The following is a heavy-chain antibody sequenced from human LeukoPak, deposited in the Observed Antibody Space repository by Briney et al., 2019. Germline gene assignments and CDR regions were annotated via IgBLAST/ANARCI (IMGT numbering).Heavy chain of an antibody. CDR2: IYTSGST. J-gene: IGHJ6*03. D-gene: IGHD3-3*01. V-gene: IGHV4-38-2*01. CDR3: AGSYYDFWSGYYEYYYYMDV. CDR1: GYSISSGYY. Sequence: SETLSLTCAVSGYSISSGYYWGWIRQPPGKGLEWIGRIYTSGSTNYNPSLKSRVTMSVGTSKNQFSLKLSSVTAADTAVYYCAGSYYDFWSGYYEYYYYMDVWGKGTTVTVSS.